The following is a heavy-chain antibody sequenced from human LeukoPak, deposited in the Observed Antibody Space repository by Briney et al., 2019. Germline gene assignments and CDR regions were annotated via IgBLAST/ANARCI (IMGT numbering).Heavy chain of an antibody. V-gene: IGHV3-23*01. CDR3: AKAPVTTCRGAYCYPFDY. D-gene: IGHD2-21*01. CDR2: ISDSGNT. J-gene: IGHJ4*02. Sequence: GGSLRLSCAASGFTLSSYAMSWVRQAPGKGLEWVSAISDSGNTYHADSVKGRFTISRDSSKNTLFLQMNGLRPEDAAVYYCAKAPVTTCRGAYCYPFDYWGQGTLVTVSS. CDR1: GFTLSSYA.